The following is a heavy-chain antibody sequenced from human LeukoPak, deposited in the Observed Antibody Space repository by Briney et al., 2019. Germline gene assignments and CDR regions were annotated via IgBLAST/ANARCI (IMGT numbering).Heavy chain of an antibody. CDR1: GFTFSSYG. J-gene: IGHJ4*02. CDR2: ISYDGSNK. Sequence: GGSLRLSCAASGFTFSSYGMHWVRQAPGKGLEWVAVISYDGSNKYYADSVKGRFTISRDNSKNTLYPQMNSLRAEDTAVYYCAKDGLSTWGQGTLVTVSS. CDR3: AKDGLST. D-gene: IGHD2-2*01. V-gene: IGHV3-30*18.